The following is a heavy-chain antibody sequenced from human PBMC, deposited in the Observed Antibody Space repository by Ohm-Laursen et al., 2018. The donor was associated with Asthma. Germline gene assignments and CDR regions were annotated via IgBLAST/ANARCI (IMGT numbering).Heavy chain of an antibody. Sequence: GTLSLTWAVYGGSFSGYYWSWIRPPPGKGLEWIGEINHSGSTNYNPSLKSRVTISVDTSKNQFSLKLSSVTAADTAVYYCARIEYSSYRYFDYWGQGTLVTVSS. CDR3: ARIEYSSYRYFDY. J-gene: IGHJ4*02. CDR1: GGSFSGYY. D-gene: IGHD6-6*01. CDR2: INHSGST. V-gene: IGHV4-34*01.